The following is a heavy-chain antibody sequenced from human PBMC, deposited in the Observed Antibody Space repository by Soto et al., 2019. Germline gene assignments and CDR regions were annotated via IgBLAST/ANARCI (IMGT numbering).Heavy chain of an antibody. CDR1: GFTFSNYW. Sequence: LRLSCAASGFTFSNYWMSWVRQAPGKGLEWVANIKQDGSQNYYVDSVKGRFTTSRDNTKNSFYLQMNSLRAEDTAGYYCGRDHINGWKFDYWGRGTPVTVSS. V-gene: IGHV3-7*01. D-gene: IGHD6-19*01. J-gene: IGHJ4*02. CDR3: GRDHINGWKFDY. CDR2: IKQDGSQN.